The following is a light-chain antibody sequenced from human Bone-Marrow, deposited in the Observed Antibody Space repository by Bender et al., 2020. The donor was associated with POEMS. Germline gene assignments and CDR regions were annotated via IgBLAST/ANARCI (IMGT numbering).Light chain of an antibody. Sequence: SYVLTQPPSVSVAPGQTARITCGGNNIGSKNVHWYQQKPGQAPVLVVYADSDRPSGISERLAGSKSGNTATLTISRVEAGDEADYYCQVWDSGGEHYVFGTGTKVTVL. CDR3: QVWDSGGEHYV. V-gene: IGLV3-21*02. J-gene: IGLJ1*01. CDR2: ADS. CDR1: NIGSKN.